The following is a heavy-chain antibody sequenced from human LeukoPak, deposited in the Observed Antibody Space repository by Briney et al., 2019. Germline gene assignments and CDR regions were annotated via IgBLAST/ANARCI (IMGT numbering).Heavy chain of an antibody. CDR3: ARGPYYYDSSGFDY. Sequence: SETLSLTCTVSGGSISSSTYYWGWIHQPPGKGLEWIGSIYYSGSTYYNPSLSSRVTISIDTSKNQFSLKLSSVTAADTAVYYCARGPYYYDSSGFDYWGQGTLVTVSS. CDR2: IYYSGST. D-gene: IGHD3-22*01. V-gene: IGHV4-39*07. J-gene: IGHJ4*02. CDR1: GGSISSSTYY.